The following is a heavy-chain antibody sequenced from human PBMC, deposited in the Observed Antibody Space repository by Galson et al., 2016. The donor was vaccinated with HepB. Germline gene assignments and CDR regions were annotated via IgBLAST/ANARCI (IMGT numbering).Heavy chain of an antibody. D-gene: IGHD3-10*01. CDR1: GGSMRSYY. J-gene: IGHJ4*02. CDR3: ARRSDDVYGSGSLDF. CDR2: IYYSGLT. V-gene: IGHV4-59*08. Sequence: LSLTCAISGGSMRSYYWTWIRKSPGKGLEWIGYIYYSGLTHYHPSLKNRVTISLDTSKNQFSLKLKSVTAADTAVYYCARRSDDVYGSGSLDFWGRGILVTVSS.